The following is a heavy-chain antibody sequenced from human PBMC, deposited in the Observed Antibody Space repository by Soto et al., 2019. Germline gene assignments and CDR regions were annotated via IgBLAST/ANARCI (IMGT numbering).Heavy chain of an antibody. CDR1: GYTFITYD. CDR3: ARPGDDYSNHPGPFQH. D-gene: IGHD4-4*01. V-gene: IGHV1-18*01. Sequence: ASVKVSCKASGYTFITYDINWVRQAPGQGLEWMGWISAYNGNTNYAQKLQGRVTITTDTSTSTAYMELSSLRSEDTAVYYCARPGDDYSNHPGPFQHWGQGTLVTVSS. CDR2: ISAYNGNT. J-gene: IGHJ1*01.